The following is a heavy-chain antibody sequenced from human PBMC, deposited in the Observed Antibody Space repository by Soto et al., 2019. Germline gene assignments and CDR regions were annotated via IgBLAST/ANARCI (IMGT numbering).Heavy chain of an antibody. Sequence: QVQLQQWGAGLLKPSETLSLTCAVYGGSFSGYYWCWIRQPPGKGLEWIGEINHSGSTNYNPSLKSRVTISVDTSKNQFSLKLSSVTAADTAVYYCAMLWDGSGSYDYYYYGMDGWGQGTTVTVSS. CDR3: AMLWDGSGSYDYYYYGMDG. V-gene: IGHV4-34*01. CDR1: GGSFSGYY. CDR2: INHSGST. D-gene: IGHD3-10*01. J-gene: IGHJ6*02.